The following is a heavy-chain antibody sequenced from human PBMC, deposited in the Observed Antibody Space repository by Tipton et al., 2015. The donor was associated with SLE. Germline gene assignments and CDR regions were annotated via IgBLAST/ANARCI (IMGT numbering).Heavy chain of an antibody. CDR3: ARFSRGGAFDI. V-gene: IGHV3-9*01. Sequence: SLRLSCAASGFTFDDYAMHWVRQAPGKGLEWVSGISWNSGSIGYADSVKGRFTISRDNAKNSLYLQMNSLRAEDTAVYYCARFSRGGAFDIWGQGTMVTVSS. CDR1: GFTFDDYA. D-gene: IGHD3-16*01. CDR2: ISWNSGSI. J-gene: IGHJ3*02.